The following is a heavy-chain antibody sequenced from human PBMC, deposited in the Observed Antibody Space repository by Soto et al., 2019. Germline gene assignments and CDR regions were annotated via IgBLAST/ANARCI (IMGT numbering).Heavy chain of an antibody. Sequence: SQTLFLTCTVSGGSISSSSYYWGWIRQPPGKGLEWIGSIYYSGSTYFNPSLKSRVTISVDTSKNQFSLKLSSVTAADTAVYYCAISQQLVRGYFDYWGQGTLVTVSS. CDR2: IYYSGST. CDR1: GGSISSSSYY. CDR3: AISQQLVRGYFDY. V-gene: IGHV4-39*01. J-gene: IGHJ4*02. D-gene: IGHD6-13*01.